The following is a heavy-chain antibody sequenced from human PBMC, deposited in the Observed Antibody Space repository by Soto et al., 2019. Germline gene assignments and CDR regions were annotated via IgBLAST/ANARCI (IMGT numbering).Heavy chain of an antibody. CDR3: AGRVDTAMVYYYYGMDV. V-gene: IGHV4-59*01. D-gene: IGHD5-18*01. Sequence: PSETLSLTCTVSGGSISSCYWSWIRQPPGKGLEWIGYIYYSGSTNYNPSLKSRVTISVDTSKNQFSLKLSSVTAADTAVYYCAGRVDTAMVYYYYGMDVWGQGTTVTVSS. J-gene: IGHJ6*02. CDR1: GGSISSCY. CDR2: IYYSGST.